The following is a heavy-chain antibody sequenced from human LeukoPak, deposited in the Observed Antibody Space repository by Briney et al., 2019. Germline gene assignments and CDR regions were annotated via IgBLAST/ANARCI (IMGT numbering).Heavy chain of an antibody. CDR3: ARIAVAGGHFDY. Sequence: PGGSLRLSCAASGLTFSSYEMNWVRQAPGKGLEWVSYISYGGSTIYYADSVKGRFTISRDTARNSLYLQMNSLRAEDTAVYYCARIAVAGGHFDYWGQGTLVTVSS. CDR1: GLTFSSYE. J-gene: IGHJ4*02. CDR2: ISYGGSTI. D-gene: IGHD6-19*01. V-gene: IGHV3-48*03.